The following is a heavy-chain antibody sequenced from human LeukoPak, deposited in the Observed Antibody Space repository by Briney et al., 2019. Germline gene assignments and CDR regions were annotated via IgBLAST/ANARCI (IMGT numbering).Heavy chain of an antibody. D-gene: IGHD2-2*02. V-gene: IGHV4-34*01. J-gene: IGHJ4*02. CDR3: ARGRLLYPLTLGY. CDR1: GGSFSGYY. CDR2: INHSGST. Sequence: SETLSLTCAVYGGSFSGYYWSWIRQPPGKGLEWIGEINHSGSTNYNPSLKSRVTISVDTSKNQFSLKLSSVTAADTAVYYCARGRLLYPLTLGYWGQGTLVTVSS.